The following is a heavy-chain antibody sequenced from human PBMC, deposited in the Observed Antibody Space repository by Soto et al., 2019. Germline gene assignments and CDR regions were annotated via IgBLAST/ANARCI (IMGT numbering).Heavy chain of an antibody. CDR2: ISGSGGST. J-gene: IGHJ5*02. V-gene: IGHV3-23*01. CDR1: GSTFSSYS. CDR3: AKDLWGVLRYFDWPRRGANWFDP. Sequence: GGSLRLSCAASGSTFSSYSISWVRQAPGKGLEWVAAISGSGGSTYYADSVKGRFTISRDNSKNTLYLQMNSLRAEDTDVYYCAKDLWGVLRYFDWPRRGANWFDPWGQGTLVTVSS. D-gene: IGHD3-9*01.